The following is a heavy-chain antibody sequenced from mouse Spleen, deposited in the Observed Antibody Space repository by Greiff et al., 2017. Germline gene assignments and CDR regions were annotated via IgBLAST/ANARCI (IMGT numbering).Heavy chain of an antibody. CDR2: IWSDGST. V-gene: IGHV2-6-1*01. J-gene: IGHJ4*01. CDR3: ARHKNEGGAMDY. Sequence: VKVVESGPGLVAPSQSLSITCTVSGFSLTSYGVHWVRQPPGKGLEWLVVIWSDGSTTYNSALKSRLSISKDNSKSQVFLKMNSLQTDDTAMYYCARHKNEGGAMDYWGQGTSVTVSS. CDR1: GFSLTSYG.